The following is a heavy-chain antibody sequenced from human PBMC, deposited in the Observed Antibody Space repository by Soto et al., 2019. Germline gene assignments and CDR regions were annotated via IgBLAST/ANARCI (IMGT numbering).Heavy chain of an antibody. Sequence: QVQLVESGGGVVQPGRSLRLSCAASGFTFSSYAMHWVRQAPGKGLEWVAVISYDGSNKYYADSMKGRITISRDNSKNSLYLQMNSLRAEDTAVYCCASEALYGMDVWGQGTTVTVSS. CDR3: ASEALYGMDV. CDR2: ISYDGSNK. V-gene: IGHV3-30-3*01. J-gene: IGHJ6*02. CDR1: GFTFSSYA.